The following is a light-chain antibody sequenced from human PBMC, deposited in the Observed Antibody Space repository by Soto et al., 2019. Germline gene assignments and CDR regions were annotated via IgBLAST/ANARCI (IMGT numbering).Light chain of an antibody. CDR3: QSYDSSLSGYV. CDR1: SSNIGAGYD. Sequence: VLTQAPSVSGAPGQVVTISCTGSSSNIGAGYDVHWYQQLPGTAPKLLIYGNSNRPSGVPDRFSGSKSGTSASLAITGLQAEDEADYYCQSYDSSLSGYVFGTGTKVTXL. J-gene: IGLJ1*01. CDR2: GNS. V-gene: IGLV1-40*01.